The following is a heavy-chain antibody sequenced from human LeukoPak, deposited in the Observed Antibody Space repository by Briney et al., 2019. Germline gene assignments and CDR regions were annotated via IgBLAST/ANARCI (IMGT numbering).Heavy chain of an antibody. J-gene: IGHJ4*02. D-gene: IGHD3-22*01. CDR1: GFTFSNYW. V-gene: IGHV3-7*01. Sequence: GGSLRLSCAASGFTFSNYWMSWIRQAPGKGLEWVANINQQGSENYYVDSVRGRFTISRDNAQNSVFLQMNSLRAEDTAVYYCARATYYDSSGYWGYYFDYWGQGTLVTVSS. CDR2: INQQGSEN. CDR3: ARATYYDSSGYWGYYFDY.